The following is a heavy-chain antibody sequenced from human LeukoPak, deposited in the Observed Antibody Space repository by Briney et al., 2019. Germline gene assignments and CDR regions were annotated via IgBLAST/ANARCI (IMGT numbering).Heavy chain of an antibody. Sequence: PGGSLRLSCAASGFTFSAYWMYWVRQAPGKGLLWVSRINGDVSSTSYADSVKGRFTISRDNATNTVYLEMNSLRAEDTAVYYCAWWGSSGWYPMDVWGQGTTVTVSS. D-gene: IGHD6-19*01. J-gene: IGHJ6*02. CDR1: GFTFSAYW. CDR3: AWWGSSGWYPMDV. V-gene: IGHV3-74*01. CDR2: INGDVSST.